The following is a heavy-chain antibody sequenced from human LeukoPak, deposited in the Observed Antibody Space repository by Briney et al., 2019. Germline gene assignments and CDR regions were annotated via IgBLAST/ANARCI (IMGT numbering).Heavy chain of an antibody. CDR2: IYCSGST. J-gene: IGHJ4*02. V-gene: IGHV4-39*01. CDR3: ARRPLLDY. CDR1: GGSICRSGDK. Sequence: SETLSLTCTVSGGSICRSGDKWGWIRQAPGKGLEWIASIYCSGSTYYNPSLKSRVTVSVDTSKSQFSLRLSSVTAADTAVYYCARRPLLDYWGQGTLVTVSS.